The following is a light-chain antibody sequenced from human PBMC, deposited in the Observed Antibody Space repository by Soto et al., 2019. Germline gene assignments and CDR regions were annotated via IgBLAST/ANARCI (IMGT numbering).Light chain of an antibody. J-gene: IGLJ2*01. CDR2: EGS. CDR3: CSYAGSSLRV. CDR1: SSDVGSYNL. Sequence: QSVLTQPASVSGSPGQSITISCTGTSSDVGSYNLVSWYQQHPGKAPKLMIYEGSKRPSGVSNRFSGSKSGNTASLTISGLQAEDEADYYCCSYAGSSLRVFGGGTKVTVL. V-gene: IGLV2-23*01.